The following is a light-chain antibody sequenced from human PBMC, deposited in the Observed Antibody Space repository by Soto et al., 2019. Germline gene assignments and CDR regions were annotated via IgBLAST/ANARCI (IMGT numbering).Light chain of an antibody. CDR1: HNIYNY. J-gene: IGKJ4*01. CDR3: QHYDNPPLT. Sequence: DIQMTQSPSSLAASVGDRVTIACQASHNIYNYLNWYHQKPGKAPKLLIFDASNLERGVPSRFSGSGSRTHFSLSINNLQPEDVGTYFFQHYDNPPLTLGGGTKVEI. CDR2: DAS. V-gene: IGKV1-33*01.